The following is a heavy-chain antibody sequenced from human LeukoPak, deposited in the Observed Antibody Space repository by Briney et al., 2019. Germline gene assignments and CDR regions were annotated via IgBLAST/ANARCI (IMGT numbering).Heavy chain of an antibody. CDR2: ISSSSSYI. J-gene: IGHJ4*02. V-gene: IGHV3-21*01. Sequence: TPGGSLRLSCAASGFAFSSCTMHWVRQAPGKGLEWVSSISSSSSYIYYADSLRGRFTISRDNAKNSLYLQMNSLRAEDTAVYYCARPHDYGENIDCWGQGTLVTVSS. CDR1: GFAFSSCT. D-gene: IGHD4-17*01. CDR3: ARPHDYGENIDC.